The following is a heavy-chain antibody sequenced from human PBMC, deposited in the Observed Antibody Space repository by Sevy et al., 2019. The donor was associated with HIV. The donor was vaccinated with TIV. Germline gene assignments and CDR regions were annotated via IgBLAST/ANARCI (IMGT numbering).Heavy chain of an antibody. CDR2: ISTYNGNT. CDR3: ARATGMAVAGTGRYFDS. V-gene: IGHV1-18*04. J-gene: IGHJ4*01. CDR1: GYKVDMYG. D-gene: IGHD6-19*01. Sequence: ASVKVSCKISGYKVDMYGIAWVRQAPGQGREWMGWISTYNGNTNYAQNFQGRVTMTTDTSTSVVYMELGGLRPDDTAVYYCARATGMAVAGTGRYFDSWGQGTLVTVSS.